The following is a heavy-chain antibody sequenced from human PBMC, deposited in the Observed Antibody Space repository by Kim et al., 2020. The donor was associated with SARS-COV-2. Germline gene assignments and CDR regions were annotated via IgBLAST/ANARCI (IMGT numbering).Heavy chain of an antibody. D-gene: IGHD5-12*01. Sequence: SETLSLTCEVHGGSFTGYSWSWIRQTPGKGLEWIGEVSHRGVTNYSPSLKSRVAISLNTSKNQLSLKLTSVTAADTGVYYCPRGYFGQWLEDARHYTWFDPWGQGTRVTVSS. J-gene: IGHJ5*02. CDR2: VSHRGVT. CDR3: PRGYFGQWLEDARHYTWFDP. V-gene: IGHV4-34*01. CDR1: GGSFTGYS.